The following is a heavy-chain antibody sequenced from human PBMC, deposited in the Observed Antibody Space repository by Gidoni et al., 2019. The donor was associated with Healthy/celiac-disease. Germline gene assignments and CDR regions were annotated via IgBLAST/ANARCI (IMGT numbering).Heavy chain of an antibody. J-gene: IGHJ4*02. CDR3: AKAPAGDDCYFDY. CDR2: ISGSGGST. CDR1: GFTFSSYA. Sequence: EVQLLESGGGLVQPGGSLRLSCAASGFTFSSYAMSWVRQAPGQGLEWVSAISGSGGSTYYADSVKGRFTISRDNSKNTLYLQMNSLRAEDTAVYYCAKAPAGDDCYFDYWGQGTLVTVSS. V-gene: IGHV3-23*01. D-gene: IGHD2-21*01.